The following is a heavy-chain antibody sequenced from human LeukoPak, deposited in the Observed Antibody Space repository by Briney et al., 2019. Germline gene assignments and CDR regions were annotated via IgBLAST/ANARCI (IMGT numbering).Heavy chain of an antibody. Sequence: ASVKVSCKASGYTFTGYYMHWVRQAPGQGLEWMGWINPNSGGTNYAQKFQGRVTMTRDTSISTAYMELSRLRSDDTAVYYCARDLVGQHHFDYWGQGTLVTVSS. CDR1: GYTFTGYY. J-gene: IGHJ4*02. D-gene: IGHD6-13*01. CDR2: INPNSGGT. CDR3: ARDLVGQHHFDY. V-gene: IGHV1-2*02.